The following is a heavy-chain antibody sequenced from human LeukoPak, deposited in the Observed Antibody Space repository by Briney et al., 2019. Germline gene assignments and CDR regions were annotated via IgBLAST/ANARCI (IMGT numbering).Heavy chain of an antibody. CDR1: GFTFSSYE. V-gene: IGHV3-48*03. D-gene: IGHD2-15*01. CDR2: ISSSGSTI. J-gene: IGHJ4*02. CDR3: AKDVGGGSPAVDY. Sequence: GGSLRLSCAASGFTFSSYEMNWVRQAPGKGLEWVSYISSSGSTIYYADSVKGRFTISRDNSKNTLYLQMNSLRAEDTAVYYCAKDVGGGSPAVDYWGQGSLVTVSS.